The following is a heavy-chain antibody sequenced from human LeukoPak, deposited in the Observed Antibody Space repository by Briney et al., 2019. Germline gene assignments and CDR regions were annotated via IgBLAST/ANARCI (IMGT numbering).Heavy chain of an antibody. J-gene: IGHJ5*02. CDR2: INPNNGDT. V-gene: IGHV1-2*02. CDR3: TRKQYSGYARAWLDP. D-gene: IGHD5-12*01. CDR1: GYTFTAYL. Sequence: GASVKVSCKASGYTFTAYLIHWVRQAPGQGPEWMGWINPNNGDTKYAQKFQGRVTMTRATSIRTAYMELSRLRSDDTAVYYCTRKQYSGYARAWLDPWGQGTLVTVSS.